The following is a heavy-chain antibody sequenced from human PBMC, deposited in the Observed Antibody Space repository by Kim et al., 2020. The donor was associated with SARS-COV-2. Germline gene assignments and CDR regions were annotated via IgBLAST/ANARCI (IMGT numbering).Heavy chain of an antibody. CDR3: ARSPPIPYYFDY. CDR1: GFTFSSYS. J-gene: IGHJ4*02. Sequence: PGGSLRLSCAASGFTFSSYSMNWVRQAPGKGLEWVSSISSSSSYIYYADSVKGRFTISRDNAKNSLYLQMNSLRAEDTAVYYCARSPPIPYYFDYWGQGTLVTVSS. D-gene: IGHD2-21*01. CDR2: ISSSSSYI. V-gene: IGHV3-21*01.